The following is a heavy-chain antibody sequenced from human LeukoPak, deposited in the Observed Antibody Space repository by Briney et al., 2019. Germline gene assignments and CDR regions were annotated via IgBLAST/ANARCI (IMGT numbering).Heavy chain of an antibody. CDR3: ARDGAFDI. Sequence: PSETLSLTCTVSGGSISSYYWSWIRQPPGKGLEWIGRIYTSGSTNYNPSLKSRVTISVDTSNNQFSLRLGSVTAADTAVYYCARDGAFDIWGQGTMVTVSS. V-gene: IGHV4-4*07. CDR1: GGSISSYY. CDR2: IYTSGST. J-gene: IGHJ3*02.